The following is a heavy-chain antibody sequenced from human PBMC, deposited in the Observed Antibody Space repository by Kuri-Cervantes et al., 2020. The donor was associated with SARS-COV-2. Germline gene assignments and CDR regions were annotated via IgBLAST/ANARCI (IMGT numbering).Heavy chain of an antibody. J-gene: IGHJ4*02. Sequence: GGSLRLSCTVSGFTFGDYAMSWVRQAPGKGLEWVGFIRSKAYGGTTEYAAPVKGRFTISRDDSKSIAYLQMNSLKTEDTAVYYCTSRRSSGYYYPEHFDYWGQGTLVTVSS. D-gene: IGHD3-22*01. CDR2: IRSKAYGGTT. CDR3: TSRRSSGYYYPEHFDY. V-gene: IGHV3-49*04. CDR1: GFTFGDYA.